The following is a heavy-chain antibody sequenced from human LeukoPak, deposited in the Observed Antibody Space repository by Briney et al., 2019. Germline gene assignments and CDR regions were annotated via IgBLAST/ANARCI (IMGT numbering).Heavy chain of an antibody. J-gene: IGHJ5*02. V-gene: IGHV4-61*02. Sequence: SSQTLSLTCTVSGGSISSGSYYWSWIRQPAGKGLEWIGRIYTSGSTNYNPSLKSRVTISVDTSKNQFSLKLSSVTAADTAVYYGALFPFLGVPPDTWGRETWVPVPS. CDR2: IYTSGST. D-gene: IGHD3-3*01. CDR3: ALFPFLGVPPDT. CDR1: GGSISSGSYY.